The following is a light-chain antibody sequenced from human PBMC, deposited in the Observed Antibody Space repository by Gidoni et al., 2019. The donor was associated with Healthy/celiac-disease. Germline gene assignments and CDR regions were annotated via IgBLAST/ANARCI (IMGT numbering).Light chain of an antibody. CDR2: AAS. V-gene: IGKV1-9*01. CDR1: QGISSY. J-gene: IGKJ3*01. Sequence: DIQLTQSTSFLSASVGDRVTITCRASQGISSYLAWYQQKPGKAPKLLIYAASTLQSGVPSRFSGSGSGTEFTLTISSLQPEDFATYYCQQLNSYPPLFTFGPGTKVDIK. CDR3: QQLNSYPPLFT.